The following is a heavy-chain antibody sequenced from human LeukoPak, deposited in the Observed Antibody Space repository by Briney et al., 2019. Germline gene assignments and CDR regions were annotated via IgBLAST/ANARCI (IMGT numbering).Heavy chain of an antibody. V-gene: IGHV3-53*01. CDR2: IYRGGST. CDR3: ARSRYYDSSGYPDY. D-gene: IGHD3-22*01. Sequence: GGSLRLSCAASGFTVSSNYMSWVRQAPGKGLEWVSVIYRGGSTYYADSVKGRFTISRHNPKNTLYLQMNSLRAEDTAVYYCARSRYYDSSGYPDYWGEGTLVTVSS. CDR1: GFTVSSNY. J-gene: IGHJ4*02.